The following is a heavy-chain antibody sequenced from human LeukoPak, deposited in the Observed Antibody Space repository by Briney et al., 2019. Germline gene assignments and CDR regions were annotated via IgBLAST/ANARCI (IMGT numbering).Heavy chain of an antibody. CDR3: ARKNGSGSYSDY. CDR1: GGSFSGYY. D-gene: IGHD3-10*01. CDR2: INHSGST. J-gene: IGHJ4*02. V-gene: IGHV4-34*01. Sequence: SETLSLTCAVYGGSFSGYYWSWIRQPPGKGLEWIGEINHSGSTNYNPSLKSRVTISVDTSKNQFSLKLSSVTAADTAVYYCARKNGSGSYSDYWGQGTLVTVSS.